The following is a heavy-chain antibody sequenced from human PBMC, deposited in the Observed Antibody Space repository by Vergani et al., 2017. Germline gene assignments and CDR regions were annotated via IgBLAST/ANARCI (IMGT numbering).Heavy chain of an antibody. Sequence: QVQLQESGPGLVKPSQTLSLTCTVSGDSINSDNFYWHWIRQSAAKGLEWIGRFYSSMSYDYNVSLKSRVTMSLDTSKNQFSLQLTSGTATDTAMYYCARESGFGGRDFHFAIWGQGASVTVS. J-gene: IGHJ6*01. CDR2: FYSSMSY. V-gene: IGHV4-30-4*01. CDR3: ARESGFGGRDFHFAI. CDR1: GDSINSDNFY. D-gene: IGHD3-10*01.